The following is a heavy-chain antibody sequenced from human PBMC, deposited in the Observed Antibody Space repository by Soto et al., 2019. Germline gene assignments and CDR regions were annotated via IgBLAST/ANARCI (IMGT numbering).Heavy chain of an antibody. V-gene: IGHV3-21*06. CDR3: AACNRANCHHDY. CDR2: ISTSSSSI. Sequence: GGSLRLSCAASGFTFSSYTMNWVRQAPGKGLEWVSSISTSSSSIYYADSVKGRFTISRDNAKNSLFLQMNSLGVEDTAVYYCAACNRANCHHDYWGQGTLVTVSS. D-gene: IGHD2-15*01. CDR1: GFTFSSYT. J-gene: IGHJ4*02.